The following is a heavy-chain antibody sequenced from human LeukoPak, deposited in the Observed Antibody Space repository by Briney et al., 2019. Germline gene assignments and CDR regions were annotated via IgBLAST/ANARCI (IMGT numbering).Heavy chain of an antibody. D-gene: IGHD6-19*01. CDR2: IYYSGST. CDR3: ARGGRAVAGTGAFDI. V-gene: IGHV4-39*01. Sequence: SETLSLTCTVSGGSVSSSSYYWGWIRQPPGKGLEWIGSIYYSGSTYYNPPLKSRVTISVDTSKNQFSLKLSSVTAADTAVYYCARGGRAVAGTGAFDIWGQGTMVTVSS. CDR1: GGSVSSSSYY. J-gene: IGHJ3*02.